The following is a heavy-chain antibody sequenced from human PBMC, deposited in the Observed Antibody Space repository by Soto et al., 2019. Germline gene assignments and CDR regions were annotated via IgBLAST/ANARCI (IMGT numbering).Heavy chain of an antibody. CDR2: IIPIFGTA. Sequence: SVKVSCKASGGTFSSYAISWVRQAPGQGLEWMGGIIPIFGTANYAQKFQGRVTITADESTSTAYMELSSLRSEDTAVYYCARVQHWGLGDLGWLVPWGQGTLVTVSS. V-gene: IGHV1-69*13. CDR3: ARVQHWGLGDLGWLVP. D-gene: IGHD3-16*01. CDR1: GGTFSSYA. J-gene: IGHJ5*02.